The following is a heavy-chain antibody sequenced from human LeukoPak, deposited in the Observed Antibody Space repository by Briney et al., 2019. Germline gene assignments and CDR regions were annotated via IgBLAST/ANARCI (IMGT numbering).Heavy chain of an antibody. CDR3: ARAGPGYSDGYEHPEGLDAFDI. CDR1: GGSISSGGYS. D-gene: IGHD5-18*01. CDR2: IYHSGGT. J-gene: IGHJ3*02. V-gene: IGHV4-30-2*01. Sequence: SQTLSLTCSASGGSISSGGYSWNWIRQPPGKGLEWIGFIYHSGGTSYYPSLHGRLSMSVDTSKNQFSLNLKSVTAADTAVYYCARAGPGYSDGYEHPEGLDAFDIWGRGTMVTVSS.